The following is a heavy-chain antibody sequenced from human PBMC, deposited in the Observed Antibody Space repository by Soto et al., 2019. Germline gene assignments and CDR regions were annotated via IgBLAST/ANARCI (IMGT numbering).Heavy chain of an antibody. CDR3: ARSIVVVTALDY. D-gene: IGHD2-21*02. CDR2: INAGNGST. CDR1: GDTFTSYA. Sequence: SVKVSCTASGDTFTSYAMHWVRQAPGQRLEWMGWINAGNGSTKYSQKFQGRVTITRDTSASTAYMELSSLRSEDTAVYYCARSIVVVTALDYWGQGTLVTVSS. V-gene: IGHV1-3*01. J-gene: IGHJ4*02.